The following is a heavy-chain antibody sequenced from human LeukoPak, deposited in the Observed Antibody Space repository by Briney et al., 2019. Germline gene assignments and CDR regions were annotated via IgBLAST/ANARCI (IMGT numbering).Heavy chain of an antibody. Sequence: ASVKVSCKASGYTFTSYYMHWVRQAPGQGLEWMGIINPSGGSTSYAQKFQGRVTMTRDTSTSTVYMELSSLRSEDTAVHYCAREGYCGGDCYHSPLDYWGQGTLVTVSS. J-gene: IGHJ4*02. CDR3: AREGYCGGDCYHSPLDY. V-gene: IGHV1-46*01. D-gene: IGHD2-21*02. CDR1: GYTFTSYY. CDR2: INPSGGST.